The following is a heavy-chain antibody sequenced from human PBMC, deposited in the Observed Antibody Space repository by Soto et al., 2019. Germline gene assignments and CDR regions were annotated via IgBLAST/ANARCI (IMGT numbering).Heavy chain of an antibody. J-gene: IGHJ4*02. CDR1: GFAISRGYY. Sequence: NPSETLSLTCSVSGFAISRGYYWSWVRQPPGKGLEWIGSIYPSVSSCHNPSLATRLRLSIDTSKNQFTLNLTSVTAADTALYFCAREKAGTTFFDNWGQGIQVTVSS. V-gene: IGHV4-38-2*02. D-gene: IGHD1-1*01. CDR3: AREKAGTTFFDN. CDR2: IYPSVSS.